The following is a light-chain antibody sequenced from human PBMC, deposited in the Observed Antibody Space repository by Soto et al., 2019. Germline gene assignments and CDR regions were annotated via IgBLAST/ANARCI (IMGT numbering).Light chain of an antibody. Sequence: DIQMTQSPSTLSASVGDRVTITCRASQSISSWLAWYQQKPGQAPKLLIYEASTLQSGVPSRFSGRGSGTEFPLAISSLQPDDSATYYCQQYNDNWTFGQGTKVEIK. V-gene: IGKV1-5*03. CDR1: QSISSW. J-gene: IGKJ1*01. CDR2: EAS. CDR3: QQYNDNWT.